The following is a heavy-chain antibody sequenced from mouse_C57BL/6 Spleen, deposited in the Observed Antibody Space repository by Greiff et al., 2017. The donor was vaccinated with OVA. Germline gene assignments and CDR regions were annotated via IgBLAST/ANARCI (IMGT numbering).Heavy chain of an antibody. J-gene: IGHJ2*01. CDR2: IYPGDGDT. V-gene: IGHV1-82*01. CDR1: GYAFSSSW. D-gene: IGHD2-10*01. CDR3: TRDLLHY. Sequence: VQLQESGPELVKPGASVKISCKASGYAFSSSWMNWVKQRPGKGLEWIGRIYPGDGDTNYNGKFKGKATLTADKSSSTAYMQLSSLTSEDSAFYFCTRDLLHYWGQGTTLTVSS.